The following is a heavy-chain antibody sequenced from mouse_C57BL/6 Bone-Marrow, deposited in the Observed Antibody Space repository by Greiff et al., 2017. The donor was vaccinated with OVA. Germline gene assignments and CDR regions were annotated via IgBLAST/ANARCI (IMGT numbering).Heavy chain of an antibody. CDR2: IDPSDSYT. CDR3: ASHYYGSSHWYFDF. D-gene: IGHD1-1*01. J-gene: IGHJ1*03. Sequence: VQLQQPGAELVMPGASVKLSCKASGYTFTSYWMHWVKQRPGQGLEWIGEIDPSDSYTNYNQKFKGKSTLTVDKSSSTAYMQLSSLTSEHSAVYYCASHYYGSSHWYFDFWGTGTTLTVSS. CDR1: GYTFTSYW. V-gene: IGHV1-69*01.